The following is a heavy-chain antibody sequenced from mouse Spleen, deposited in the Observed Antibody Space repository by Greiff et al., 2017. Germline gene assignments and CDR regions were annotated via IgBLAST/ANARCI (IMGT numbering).Heavy chain of an antibody. D-gene: IGHD2-14*01. J-gene: IGHJ4*01. CDR1: GYAFSSSW. V-gene: IGHV1-82*01. Sequence: QVQLQQSGPELVKPGASVKISCKASGYAFSSSWMNWVKQRPGKGLEWIGRIYPGDGDTNYNGKFKGKATLTADKSSSTAYMQLSSLTSEDSAVYFCATYRYDEDYYAMDYWGQGTSVTVSS. CDR2: IYPGDGDT. CDR3: ATYRYDEDYYAMDY.